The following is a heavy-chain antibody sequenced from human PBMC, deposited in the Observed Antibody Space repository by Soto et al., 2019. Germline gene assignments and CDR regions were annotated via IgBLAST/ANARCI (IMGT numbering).Heavy chain of an antibody. CDR1: GFTFSAYW. J-gene: IGHJ5*01. CDR2: IKGDGSST. CDR3: ARDPRYCNGGECHPSLGWFDS. Sequence: GGSLRLSCAASGFTFSAYWMHWVRQAPGKGLVWVARIKGDGSSTNYADSVKGRFTISRNNAENTVSLQMSSLRTEDAAVYYCARDPRYCNGGECHPSLGWFDSWGQGTLVTVSS. D-gene: IGHD2-8*02. V-gene: IGHV3-74*01.